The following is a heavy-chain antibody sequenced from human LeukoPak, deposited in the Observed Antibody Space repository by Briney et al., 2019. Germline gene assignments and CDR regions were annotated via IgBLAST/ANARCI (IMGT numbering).Heavy chain of an antibody. D-gene: IGHD1-1*01. CDR3: ASVGTTNYFDY. V-gene: IGHV3-48*01. J-gene: IGHJ4*02. CDR1: GFTFSTYS. Sequence: GGSLRLSCAASGFTFSTYSMNWVRQAPGKGLEWVSYISSSSSTIYYADSVKGRFTISRDNAKNSLYLQMNSLRAEDTAVYYCASVGTTNYFDYWGQGTLVTVSS. CDR2: ISSSSSTI.